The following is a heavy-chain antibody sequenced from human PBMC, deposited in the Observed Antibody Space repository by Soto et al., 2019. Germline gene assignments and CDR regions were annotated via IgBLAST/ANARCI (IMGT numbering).Heavy chain of an antibody. CDR3: ARGGVGGVIITDQSYYYYYYGMDV. CDR2: IYHSGST. V-gene: IGHV4-30-2*01. J-gene: IGHJ6*02. CDR1: GGSISSGGYS. D-gene: IGHD3-10*01. Sequence: SETLSLTCAVSGGSISSGGYSWSWIRQPPGKGLEWIGYIYHSGSTYYNPSLKSRVTISVDRSKNQFSLKLSSVTAADTAVYYCARGGVGGVIITDQSYYYYYYGMDVWGQGTTVTVSS.